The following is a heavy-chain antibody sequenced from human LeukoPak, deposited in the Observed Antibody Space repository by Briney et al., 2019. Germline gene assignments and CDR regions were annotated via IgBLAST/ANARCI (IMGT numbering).Heavy chain of an antibody. V-gene: IGHV4-61*01. J-gene: IGHJ6*02. Sequence: PSETLSLTCTVSGGSVSSGSYYWSWIRQPPGKGLEWIGYNYYSGSTSYNPSLKSRVTISVDTSKNQFSLKLTSLTAADTAVYYCAREVWTTVQNRYYYYGMDVWGQGTTVTVSS. CDR1: GGSVSSGSYY. D-gene: IGHD4-11*01. CDR3: AREVWTTVQNRYYYYGMDV. CDR2: NYYSGST.